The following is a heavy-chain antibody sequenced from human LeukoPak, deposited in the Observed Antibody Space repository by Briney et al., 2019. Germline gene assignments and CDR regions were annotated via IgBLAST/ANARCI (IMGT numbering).Heavy chain of an antibody. J-gene: IGHJ4*02. V-gene: IGHV4-39*07. D-gene: IGHD1-26*01. Sequence: SETLSLTCSLSGDAITSSLYYWGWIRQPPGKGLEWIGSSYYSGSTYYKSSFKSRVTISVDTSNNQFSLELRSVTAADTAVYYCARGRGATVFDYWGQGTLVTVSS. CDR1: GDAITSSLYY. CDR2: SYYSGST. CDR3: ARGRGATVFDY.